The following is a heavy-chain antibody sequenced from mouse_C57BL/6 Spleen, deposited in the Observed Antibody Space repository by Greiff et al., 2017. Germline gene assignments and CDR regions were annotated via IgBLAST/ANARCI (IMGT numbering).Heavy chain of an antibody. CDR3: ARAGTGYFDY. CDR2: INPNNGGT. Sequence: EVQLQQSGPELVKPGASVKISCKASGYTFTDYYMNWVKQSHGQSLEWIGEINPNNGGTSYNQKFKGKATMTVDKSSSTAYMELRSLTSEDSAVYDCARAGTGYFDYWGQGTTLTVSS. CDR1: GYTFTDYY. J-gene: IGHJ2*01. V-gene: IGHV1-26*01. D-gene: IGHD3-3*01.